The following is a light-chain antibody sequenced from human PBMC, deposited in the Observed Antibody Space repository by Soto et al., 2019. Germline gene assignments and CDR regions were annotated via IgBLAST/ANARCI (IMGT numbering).Light chain of an antibody. CDR2: DAS. Sequence: EIVLTQSPATLSLSPGERATLSCRASQSVSSYLAWYQQKPGQAPSLLLYDASNRATGIPARFSGSGSGTDFTPTISSLEPEDFAVYYCQQRSNWPPWTFGQGTKVEIK. CDR3: QQRSNWPPWT. V-gene: IGKV3-11*01. J-gene: IGKJ1*01. CDR1: QSVSSY.